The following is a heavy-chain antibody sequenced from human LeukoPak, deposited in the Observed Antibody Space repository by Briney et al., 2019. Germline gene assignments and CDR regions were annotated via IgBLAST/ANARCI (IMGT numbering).Heavy chain of an antibody. V-gene: IGHV1-2*06. Sequence: ASVKVSCKASGYTFTGYYMHWVRQAPGPGLEWMGRINPNSGGTNYAQKFQGRVTMTRDTSISTAYMELSRLRSDDTAVYYCARDLAVKREVDYWGQGTLVTVSS. CDR3: ARDLAVKREVDY. CDR1: GYTFTGYY. CDR2: INPNSGGT. D-gene: IGHD1-26*01. J-gene: IGHJ4*02.